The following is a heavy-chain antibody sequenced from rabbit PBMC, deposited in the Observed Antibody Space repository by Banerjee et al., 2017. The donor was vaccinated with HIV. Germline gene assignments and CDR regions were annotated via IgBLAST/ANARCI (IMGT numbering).Heavy chain of an antibody. V-gene: IGHV1S45*01. J-gene: IGHJ4*01. CDR3: ARDLAGVIGWNFNL. Sequence: LEESGGDLVKPEGSLTLTCTASGFSFSSSHWICWVRQAPGKGLEWIACIYTGSSGNTYSASWAKGRFTISKSSSTTMPLQMTSLTAADTATYFCARDLAGVIGWNFNLWGPGTLVTVS. CDR2: IYTGSSGNT. D-gene: IGHD4-1*01. CDR1: GFSFSSSHW.